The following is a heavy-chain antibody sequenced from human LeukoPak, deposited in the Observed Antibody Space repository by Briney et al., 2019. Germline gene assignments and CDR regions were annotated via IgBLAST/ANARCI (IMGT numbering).Heavy chain of an antibody. D-gene: IGHD3-22*01. Sequence: GGSLRLSCAASGFTFSSYWMSWVRQAPGKGLEWVANIKQDGSEKYYVDSVKGRFTISRDNAKNSLYLQMNSLRAEDTAVYYCATYYYDSSGYYALDYWGQGTLVTVSS. CDR2: IKQDGSEK. CDR1: GFTFSSYW. V-gene: IGHV3-7*01. CDR3: ATYYYDSSGYYALDY. J-gene: IGHJ4*02.